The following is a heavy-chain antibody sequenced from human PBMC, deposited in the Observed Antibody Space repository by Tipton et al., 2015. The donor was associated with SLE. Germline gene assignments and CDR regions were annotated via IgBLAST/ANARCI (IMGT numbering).Heavy chain of an antibody. D-gene: IGHD1-26*01. J-gene: IGHJ4*02. CDR1: GFTFSSYA. Sequence: SLRLSCAASGFTFSSYAMHWVRQAPGKGLEWVSLISYDGSNQYYADSVKGRFTISRDNSKNTLYLQMNSLRPEDTAVYYCAETVGATRFDYWGQGTLVTVSS. CDR3: AETVGATRFDY. CDR2: ISYDGSNQ. V-gene: IGHV3-30*04.